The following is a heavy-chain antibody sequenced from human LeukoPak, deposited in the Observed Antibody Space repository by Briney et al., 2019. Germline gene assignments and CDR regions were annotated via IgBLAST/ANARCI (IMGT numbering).Heavy chain of an antibody. CDR1: GYTFTGYY. CDR3: AKEGYNWNYVWFDA. J-gene: IGHJ5*02. V-gene: IGHV1-2*02. D-gene: IGHD1-7*01. Sequence: ASVKVSCQASGYTFTGYYMHWVRQPPGQGLEWMGWINPNSGGTNYAQKLQGRVTMTRDTSISTAYMELSRLRSDDTPVYYCAKEGYNWNYVWFDAWGQGTLVTVSS. CDR2: INPNSGGT.